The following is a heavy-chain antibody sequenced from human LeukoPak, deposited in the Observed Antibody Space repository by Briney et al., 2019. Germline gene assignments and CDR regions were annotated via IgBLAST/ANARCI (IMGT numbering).Heavy chain of an antibody. D-gene: IGHD6-13*01. CDR1: GDSINSGSYS. Sequence: SQTLSLTCTVSGDSINSGSYSWSWIRQPAGKGLEWIGRINTRGNTNYNASLKSRVTISVDTSKNQFSLKLTSVTAADTAVYYCARRGSSSWYWYFDLWGRGTLVTVSS. J-gene: IGHJ2*01. V-gene: IGHV4-61*02. CDR2: INTRGNT. CDR3: ARRGSSSWYWYFDL.